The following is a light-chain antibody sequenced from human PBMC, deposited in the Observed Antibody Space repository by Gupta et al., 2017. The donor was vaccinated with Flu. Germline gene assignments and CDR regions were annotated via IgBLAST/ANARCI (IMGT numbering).Light chain of an antibody. J-gene: IGKJ2*03. Sequence: DIVMTQSPDSLAVSLGERATVNCKSRQSVLYSSNNKNYLAWYHHKPGQPPKLLIYWASTRESGVPDRFSGSGSGTDFTLTISSLQVEDVGVYYCQQYYSSPHSFGRGTKLEI. CDR2: WAS. CDR1: QSVLYSSNNKNY. V-gene: IGKV4-1*01. CDR3: QQYYSSPHS.